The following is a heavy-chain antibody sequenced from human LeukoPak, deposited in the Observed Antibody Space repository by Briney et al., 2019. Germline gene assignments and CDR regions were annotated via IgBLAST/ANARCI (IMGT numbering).Heavy chain of an antibody. D-gene: IGHD3-9*01. CDR2: IKQDGSEK. CDR3: ARDTTYYDILTGYYALSSYGMDV. CDR1: GFTFSSYW. V-gene: IGHV3-7*01. J-gene: IGHJ6*02. Sequence: GGSLRLSCAASGFTFSSYWMSWVRQAPGKGLEWVANIKQDGSEKYYVDSVKGRFTISRDNAKNSLYLQMNSLRAEDTAVYYCARDTTYYDILTGYYALSSYGMDVWGQGTTVTVSS.